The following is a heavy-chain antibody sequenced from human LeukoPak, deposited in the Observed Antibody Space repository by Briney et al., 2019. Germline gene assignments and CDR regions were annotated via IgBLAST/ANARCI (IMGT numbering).Heavy chain of an antibody. CDR3: ASYRSAYADY. D-gene: IGHD3-22*01. Sequence: SETLSLTCTVSGGSISSSTYRWGWIRQPPGKGLEWIGTIYYSGITDYNPSLKSRVTISVDTSKNQFSLKLSSVTAADTAVYYCASYRSAYADYWGQGTLVTVSS. CDR1: GGSISSSTYR. CDR2: IYYSGIT. J-gene: IGHJ4*02. V-gene: IGHV4-39*01.